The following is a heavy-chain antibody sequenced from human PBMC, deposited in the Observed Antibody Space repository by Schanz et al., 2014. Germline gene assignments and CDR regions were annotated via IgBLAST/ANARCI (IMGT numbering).Heavy chain of an antibody. D-gene: IGHD3-3*01. CDR3: VRDSFFAFDY. Sequence: EVQLVESGGGLVKPGGSLRLSCATSGLTLNNAWMNWVRQAPGKGLEWVSYVSRSTPDIYYADSVKGRFTMSRDNAKNSVFLQMNSLRAEDTAVYYCVRDSFFAFDYWGQGTLVTVSS. V-gene: IGHV3-48*01. J-gene: IGHJ4*02. CDR2: VSRSTPDI. CDR1: GLTLNNAW.